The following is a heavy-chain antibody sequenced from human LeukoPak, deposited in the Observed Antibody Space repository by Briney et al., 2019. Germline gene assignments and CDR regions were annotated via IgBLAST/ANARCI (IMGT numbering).Heavy chain of an antibody. Sequence: GGSLRLSCAASGFTFSDYYMSWLRQAPGKGLEWVSYISSSGSTIYYADSVKGRFTISRDNAKNSLYLQMNSLRAEDTAVYYCGLMGATTNGRDDAFDIWGQGTLITVSS. CDR3: GLMGATTNGRDDAFDI. D-gene: IGHD1-26*01. J-gene: IGHJ3*02. V-gene: IGHV3-11*04. CDR1: GFTFSDYY. CDR2: ISSSGSTI.